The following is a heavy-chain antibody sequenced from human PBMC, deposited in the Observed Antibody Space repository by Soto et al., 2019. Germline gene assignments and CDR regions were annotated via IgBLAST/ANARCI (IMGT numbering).Heavy chain of an antibody. CDR1: GYTFTSYY. V-gene: IGHV1-46*01. CDR2: VYPSGGAT. Sequence: QVQLVQSGAEVKKPGASVKISCKTSGYTFTSYYVHWMRQAPGQGLEWMGMVYPSGGATSYAQKFQGRVAVTADTATSTVYMDLYSLRSDDTAVYYCGTTMTMPWYFDFWGQGTLVSVSS. CDR3: GTTMTMPWYFDF. D-gene: IGHD4-17*01. J-gene: IGHJ4*02.